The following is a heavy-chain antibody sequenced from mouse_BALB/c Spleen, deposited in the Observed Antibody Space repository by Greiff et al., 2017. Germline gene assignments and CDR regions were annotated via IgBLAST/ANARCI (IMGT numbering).Heavy chain of an antibody. D-gene: IGHD1-1*01. J-gene: IGHJ3*01. CDR3: ARDRGTTPWFAY. CDR1: GFTFSSYA. V-gene: IGHV5-9-4*01. CDR2: ISSGGSYT. Sequence: EVKLMESGGGLVKPGGSLKLSCAASGFTFSSYAMSWVRQSPEKRLEWVAEISSGGSYTYYPDTVTGRFTISRDNAKNTLYLEMSSLRSEDTAMYYCARDRGTTPWFAYWGQGTLVTVSA.